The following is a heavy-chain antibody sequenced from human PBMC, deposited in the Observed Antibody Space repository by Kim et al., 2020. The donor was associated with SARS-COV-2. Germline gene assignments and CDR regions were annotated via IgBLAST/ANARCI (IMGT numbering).Heavy chain of an antibody. V-gene: IGHV4-39*01. CDR2: IYYSGST. D-gene: IGHD6-19*01. CDR3: ARHPHAVAGPGTIDY. CDR1: GGSISSSSYY. J-gene: IGHJ4*02. Sequence: SETLSLTCTVYGGSISSSSYYWGWIRQPPGKGLEWIGSIYYSGSTYYNPSLKSRVTKSVDTSKNQFSLKLSSVTAADTAVYYCARHPHAVAGPGTIDYWGQGTLVTVSS.